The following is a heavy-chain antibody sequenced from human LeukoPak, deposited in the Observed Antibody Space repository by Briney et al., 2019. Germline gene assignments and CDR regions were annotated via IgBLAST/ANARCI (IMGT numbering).Heavy chain of an antibody. J-gene: IGHJ4*02. CDR1: GGSISSSSYY. Sequence: SDTLSLTCTVSGGSISSSSYYWGWIRQPPGKGLEWIGSIYDSGSTYYNPSLKSRVTISVDTSKNQFSLKLSSVTAADTAVYYCARLCRDSSGYYFDYWGQGTLVTVSS. CDR2: IYDSGST. CDR3: ARLCRDSSGYYFDY. V-gene: IGHV4-39*01. D-gene: IGHD3-22*01.